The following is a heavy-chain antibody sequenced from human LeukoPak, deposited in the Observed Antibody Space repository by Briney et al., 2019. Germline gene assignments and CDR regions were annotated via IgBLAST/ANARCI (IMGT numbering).Heavy chain of an antibody. CDR1: GFTFCNYA. CDR2: VSGSDDTT. V-gene: IGHV3-23*01. CDR3: AKDTVGGTDYFDH. Sequence: GGSLRLSCAASGFTFCNYAMTWVRQPPGKGLEWVATVSGSDDTTYYADSVKGRFTISRDSSRNTLYLQMSSLRAEDTAVYYCAKDTVGGTDYFDHWGQGTLVTVSS. J-gene: IGHJ4*02. D-gene: IGHD6-19*01.